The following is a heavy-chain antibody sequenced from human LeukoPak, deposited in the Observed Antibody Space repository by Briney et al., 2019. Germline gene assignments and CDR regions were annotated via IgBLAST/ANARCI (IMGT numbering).Heavy chain of an antibody. CDR2: ITGNSVNT. CDR1: GFTFSIHC. CDR3: VKAASGGWYDTNFDY. V-gene: IGHV3-23*01. D-gene: IGHD6-19*01. Sequence: PGGSLRISCAASGFTFSIHCMDWGRQASGKGLEWVSIITGNSVNTFYADSVKGRFTISRDNSKNTLYMYMNSLRAEDAAVYYCVKAASGGWYDTNFDYWGQGTLVTVSS. J-gene: IGHJ4*02.